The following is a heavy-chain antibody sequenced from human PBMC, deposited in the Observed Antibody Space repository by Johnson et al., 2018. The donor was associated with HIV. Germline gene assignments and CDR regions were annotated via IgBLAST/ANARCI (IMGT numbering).Heavy chain of an antibody. Sequence: QEQLVESGGGVVQPGRSLRLSCAASGFTLSSYGMHWVRQAPGKGLEWVAVIWYDGSEKYYADSVKGRFTISRDNSKNTLYLQMNSLKTEDTAVYYCTTDPMAAAGHEAFDVCGQGTVVTVSS. J-gene: IGHJ3*01. D-gene: IGHD6-13*01. V-gene: IGHV3-33*08. CDR1: GFTLSSYG. CDR3: TTDPMAAAGHEAFDV. CDR2: IWYDGSEK.